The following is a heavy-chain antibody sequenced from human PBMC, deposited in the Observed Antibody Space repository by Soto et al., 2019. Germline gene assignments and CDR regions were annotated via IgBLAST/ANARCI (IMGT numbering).Heavy chain of an antibody. Sequence: PGGSLKISCKGSGYSFTTYWIGWVRQMPGKGREWMGVIYPGDSDIRFSPSFQGQVTISADMSLSTAYLQWSSLRVSDTAMYYCARQAYHYDTNSFGYWGQGTLVTVSS. CDR2: IYPGDSDI. CDR1: GYSFTTYW. V-gene: IGHV5-51*01. D-gene: IGHD3-22*01. CDR3: ARQAYHYDTNSFGY. J-gene: IGHJ4*02.